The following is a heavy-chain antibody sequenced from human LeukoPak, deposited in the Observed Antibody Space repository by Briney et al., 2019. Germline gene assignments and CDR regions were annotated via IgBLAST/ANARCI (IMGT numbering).Heavy chain of an antibody. D-gene: IGHD2-8*02. CDR1: GFTFSNYW. J-gene: IGHJ4*02. V-gene: IGHV3-7*01. Sequence: PGGSLRLSCAASGFTFSNYWMSWVRQAPGKGLEWVANIKEDGSERYYVDSVKGRFTISRDNARNSLYLQMNSLRAEDTAVYYCARDYWASDYWGQGTLVTVSS. CDR2: IKEDGSER. CDR3: ARDYWASDY.